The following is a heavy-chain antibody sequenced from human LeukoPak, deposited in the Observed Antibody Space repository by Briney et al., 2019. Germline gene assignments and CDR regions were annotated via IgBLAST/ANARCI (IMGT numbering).Heavy chain of an antibody. D-gene: IGHD3-10*01. CDR3: ARSYYYGSGIHAFDI. CDR2: INSDGSST. CDR1: GFTFSDFW. J-gene: IGHJ3*02. V-gene: IGHV3-74*01. Sequence: PGGSLRLSCEASGFTFSDFWMHWVRQAPGKGLVWVSRINSDGSSTSYADPVRGRFTISRDNAKNTLFLQMNSLRAEDTAVYYCARSYYYGSGIHAFDIWGQGTMVIVSS.